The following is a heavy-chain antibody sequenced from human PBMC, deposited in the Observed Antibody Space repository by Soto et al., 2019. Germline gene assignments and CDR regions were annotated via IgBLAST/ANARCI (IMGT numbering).Heavy chain of an antibody. Sequence: GGSLRLSCAASGFTFSSYNMNWVRQAPGKGLEWVSSISSSSSYIYYADSVKGRFTTSRDNAKNSLYLQMNSLRAEDTAVYYCARDLSHYYDSSGYSWKTSYYYYGMDVWGQGTTVTVSS. CDR2: ISSSSSYI. D-gene: IGHD3-22*01. J-gene: IGHJ6*02. CDR1: GFTFSSYN. CDR3: ARDLSHYYDSSGYSWKTSYYYYGMDV. V-gene: IGHV3-21*01.